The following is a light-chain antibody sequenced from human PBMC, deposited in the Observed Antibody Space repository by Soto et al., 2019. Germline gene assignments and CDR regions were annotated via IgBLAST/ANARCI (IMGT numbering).Light chain of an antibody. CDR1: QGISSY. CDR2: VAS. V-gene: IGKV1-9*01. J-gene: IGKJ5*01. CDR3: QYLNSYPT. Sequence: DIQMTQSPSTLSGSVGDRVTITCRASQGISSYLAWYQQKPGKAPKLLIYVASTLQSGVPPRFSGSGSGTEFTLTISSLQPEDFATYYCQYLNSYPTFGQGTRLEIK.